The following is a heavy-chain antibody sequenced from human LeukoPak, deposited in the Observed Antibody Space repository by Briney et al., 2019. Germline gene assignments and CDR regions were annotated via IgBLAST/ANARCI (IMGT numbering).Heavy chain of an antibody. J-gene: IGHJ4*02. CDR1: GFTFSNFA. V-gene: IGHV3-30*09. CDR2: ISYDGSIE. D-gene: IGHD6-19*01. Sequence: GRSLRLSCAASGFTFSNFAMNWVRQAPGKGLEWVAFISYDGSIESYADSVKGRFAVSRDNSKNTLYLQMNSLRPEDTAFYYCAKSYDNGWYVCDYWGQGTLVTVSS. CDR3: AKSYDNGWYVCDY.